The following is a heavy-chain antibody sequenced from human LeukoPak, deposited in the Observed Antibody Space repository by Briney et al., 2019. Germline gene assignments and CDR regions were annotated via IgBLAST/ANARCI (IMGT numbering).Heavy chain of an antibody. CDR1: GFTFGDYA. V-gene: IGHV3-53*01. Sequence: GGSLRLSCTASGFTFGDYAMSWVRQAPGQGLEWVSVIYTGGNTYYADFVKGRFTISRDNAKNTLYLQMNSLRAEDTAVYYCASTGSGYGERHFDYWGQGTLVTVSS. D-gene: IGHD3-22*01. J-gene: IGHJ4*02. CDR3: ASTGSGYGERHFDY. CDR2: IYTGGNT.